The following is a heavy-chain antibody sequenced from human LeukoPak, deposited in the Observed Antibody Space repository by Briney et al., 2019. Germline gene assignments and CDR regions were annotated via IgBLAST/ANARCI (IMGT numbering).Heavy chain of an antibody. V-gene: IGHV3-30*02. J-gene: IGHJ4*02. CDR1: GFTFSSYG. Sequence: PGGSLRLSCAASGFTFSSYGMHWVRQAPGKGLEWVAFIRYDGSNKYYADSVKGRFTISRDNSKNMLYLQMNSLRAEDTAVYYCARDQEYSSSSFADYWGQGTLVTVSS. D-gene: IGHD6-6*01. CDR3: ARDQEYSSSSFADY. CDR2: IRYDGSNK.